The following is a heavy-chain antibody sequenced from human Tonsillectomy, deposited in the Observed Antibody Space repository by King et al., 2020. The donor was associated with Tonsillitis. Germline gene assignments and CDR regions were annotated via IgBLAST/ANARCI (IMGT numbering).Heavy chain of an antibody. V-gene: IGHV1-69*04. CDR2: IIPILGIA. CDR3: ASAYSGSYGSWFDP. CDR1: GGTFSSYA. J-gene: IGHJ5*02. Sequence: QVQLVQSGAEVKKPGSSVKVSCKASGGTFSSYAISWVRQAPGQGLEWMGRIIPILGIANYAQKFQGRVTITADKSTSTAYMELSSLRSEDTAVYYCASAYSGSYGSWFDPWGQGTLVTVSS. D-gene: IGHD1-26*01.